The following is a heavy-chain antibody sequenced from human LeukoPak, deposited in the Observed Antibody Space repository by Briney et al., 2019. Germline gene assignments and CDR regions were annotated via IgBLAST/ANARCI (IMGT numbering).Heavy chain of an antibody. CDR3: ARHDGSSWYGGGWFDP. CDR2: IYYSGST. CDR1: GGSISSYY. D-gene: IGHD6-13*01. J-gene: IGHJ5*02. Sequence: SETLSLTCTVSGGSISSYYWSWIRQPPGKGLEWIGYIYYSGSTNYNPSLKSRVTISVDTSKNQFALKLSSVTAADTAVYYCARHDGSSWYGGGWFDPWGQGTLVTVSS. V-gene: IGHV4-59*08.